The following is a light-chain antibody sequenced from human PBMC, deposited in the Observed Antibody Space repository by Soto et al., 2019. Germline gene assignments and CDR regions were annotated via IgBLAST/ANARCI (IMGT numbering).Light chain of an antibody. CDR3: NSYTSSSTLPYV. CDR1: SSDVGGYNY. Sequence: QSALTQPASVSGSPGQSITVSCTGTSSDVGGYNYVSWYQQHPGKAPKVMIYDVSKRPSGVSNRFSGSKSGNTASLTISGLHAEDEADYYCNSYTSSSTLPYVFVTGTKLTVL. J-gene: IGLJ1*01. V-gene: IGLV2-14*03. CDR2: DVS.